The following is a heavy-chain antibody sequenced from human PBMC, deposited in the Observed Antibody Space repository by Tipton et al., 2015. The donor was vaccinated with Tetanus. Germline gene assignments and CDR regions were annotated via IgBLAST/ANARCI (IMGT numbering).Heavy chain of an antibody. CDR1: GGSISSSSYY. V-gene: IGHV4-39*01. CDR2: IYYSGST. D-gene: IGHD3-10*01. J-gene: IGHJ4*02. CDR3: ARQPVGNYGSGSYCDY. Sequence: TLSLTCTVSGGSISSSSYYWGWIRQPPGKGLEWIGSIYYSGSTYYNPSLKSRVTISVDTPKNQFSRKLSSVTAADTAVYYCARQPVGNYGSGSYCDYWGQGTLVTVSS.